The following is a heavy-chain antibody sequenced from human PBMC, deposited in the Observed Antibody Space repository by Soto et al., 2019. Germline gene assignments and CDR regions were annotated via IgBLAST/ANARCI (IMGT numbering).Heavy chain of an antibody. D-gene: IGHD6-19*01. Sequence: EVQLVESGGGLVQPGGSLRLSCAASGFTFSSYSMNWVRQAPGQGLEWVSYISSSSSTIYYADSVKGRFTISRDNAKNSLYLQMNSLRAGYTAVYYCAREGSSGWNGLNWFDPWGQGSLVTVSS. CDR2: ISSSSSTI. J-gene: IGHJ5*02. CDR3: AREGSSGWNGLNWFDP. V-gene: IGHV3-48*01. CDR1: GFTFSSYS.